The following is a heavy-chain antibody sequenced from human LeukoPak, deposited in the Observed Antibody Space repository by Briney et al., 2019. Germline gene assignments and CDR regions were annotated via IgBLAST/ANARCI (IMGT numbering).Heavy chain of an antibody. CDR2: ISGSGGST. Sequence: GGSLRLSCAASGFTFSSYAMSWVRKAPGKGLEWVSAISGSGGSTYYADSVKGRFTISRDNSKNTLYLQMNSLRAEDTAVYYCAKTDYDFWSGRAYYFDYWGQGTLVTVSS. CDR3: AKTDYDFWSGRAYYFDY. J-gene: IGHJ4*02. V-gene: IGHV3-23*01. CDR1: GFTFSSYA. D-gene: IGHD3-3*01.